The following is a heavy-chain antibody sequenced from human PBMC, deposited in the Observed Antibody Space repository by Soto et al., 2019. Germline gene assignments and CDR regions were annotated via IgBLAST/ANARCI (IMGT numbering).Heavy chain of an antibody. CDR1: GFTFGSYA. CDR3: ARTKYSSSLKLDV. Sequence: PGGSLRLSCAASGFTFGSYAMSWVRQAPGKGLEWVSAISGSGGSTYYADSVKGRFTISRDNSKNTLYLQMNSLRAEDTAVYYCARTKYSSSLKLDVWGQGTTVTVSS. J-gene: IGHJ6*02. D-gene: IGHD6-6*01. V-gene: IGHV3-23*01. CDR2: ISGSGGST.